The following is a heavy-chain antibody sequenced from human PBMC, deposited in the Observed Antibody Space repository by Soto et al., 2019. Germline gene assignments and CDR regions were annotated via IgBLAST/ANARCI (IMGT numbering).Heavy chain of an antibody. J-gene: IGHJ4*02. CDR3: ARDLGRGTPWYY. V-gene: IGHV3-21*01. D-gene: IGHD1-1*01. CDR2: ISSSSSYI. CDR1: GFIFSSYS. Sequence: GGSLRLSCAASGFIFSSYSMNWVRQAPGKGLGWVSSISSSSSYIYYADSVKGRFTISRDNAKNSLYLQMNSPRAEDTAVYYWARDLGRGTPWYYGGQKTLVTLS.